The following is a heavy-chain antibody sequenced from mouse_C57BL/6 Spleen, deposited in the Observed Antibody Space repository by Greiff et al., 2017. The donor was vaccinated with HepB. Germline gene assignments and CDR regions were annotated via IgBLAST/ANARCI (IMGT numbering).Heavy chain of an antibody. V-gene: IGHV1-59*01. CDR3: ARSAYYSTFDY. CDR2: IDPSDSYT. D-gene: IGHD2-5*01. CDR1: GYTFTSYW. J-gene: IGHJ2*01. Sequence: VQLQQPGAELVRPGTSVKLSCKASGYTFTSYWMHWVKQRPGQGLEWIGVIDPSDSYTNYNQKFKGKATLTVDTSSSTAYMQLSSLTSEDSAVYYCARSAYYSTFDYWGQGTTLTVSS.